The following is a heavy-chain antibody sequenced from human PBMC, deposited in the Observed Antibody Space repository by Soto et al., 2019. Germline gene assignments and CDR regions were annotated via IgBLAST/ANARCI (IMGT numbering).Heavy chain of an antibody. V-gene: IGHV4-59*01. D-gene: IGHD6-25*01. CDR3: ARGAAAFDL. J-gene: IGHJ3*01. CDR2: IYSSGST. Sequence: ETLSLTCTVSCGSIRSYYCSWIRQAPVKGLEWIGYIYSSGSTNYNPSLTSRVTISVDTSKSQCSLKLSSVTAADTAVYYCARGAAAFDLWGRGTMVTVSS. CDR1: CGSIRSYY.